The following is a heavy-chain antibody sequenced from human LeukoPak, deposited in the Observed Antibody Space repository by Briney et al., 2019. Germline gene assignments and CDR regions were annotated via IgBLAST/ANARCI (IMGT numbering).Heavy chain of an antibody. J-gene: IGHJ4*02. V-gene: IGHV4-38-2*01. CDR1: GYAISSGYY. CDR3: ARVGYGDPIDY. CDR2: IYHSGST. D-gene: IGHD4-17*01. Sequence: SETLALTCAVSGYAISSGYYWGWIRQPPRKGLEWIGSIYHSGSTYYNPSLKSRVTISVDTSKNQFSLKLSSVTAADTAVYYCARVGYGDPIDYWGQGTLVTVSS.